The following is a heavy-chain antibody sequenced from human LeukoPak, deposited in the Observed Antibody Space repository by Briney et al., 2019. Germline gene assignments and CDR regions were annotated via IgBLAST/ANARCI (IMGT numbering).Heavy chain of an antibody. V-gene: IGHV3-15*07. D-gene: IGHD6-19*01. CDR2: IKSKTDGGTT. CDR1: GFTFSNAW. J-gene: IGHJ4*02. CDR3: TTGLGRLAYFDY. Sequence: PGGSLRLSCAASGFTFSNAWMNWVRQAPGKGLEWVGRIKSKTDGGTTDYAAPVKGRFTISRDDSKNTLYLQMNSLKTEDTAVYYRTTGLGRLAYFDYWGQGTLVTVSS.